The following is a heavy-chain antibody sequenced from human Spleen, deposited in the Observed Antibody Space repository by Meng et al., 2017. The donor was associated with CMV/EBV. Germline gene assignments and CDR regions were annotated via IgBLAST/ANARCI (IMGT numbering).Heavy chain of an antibody. V-gene: IGHV3-15*01. CDR2: IKNKTDGGTT. J-gene: IGHJ4*02. CDR3: TTITGKTR. D-gene: IGHD1-20*01. Sequence: GESLKISCAASGFTFSSYGIHWVRQAPGKGLEWVGRIKNKTDGGTTDYAAPVKGRFTISRDDSKNTLYLQMNSLKTEDTAVYYCTTITGKTRWGQGTLVTVSS. CDR1: GFTFSSYG.